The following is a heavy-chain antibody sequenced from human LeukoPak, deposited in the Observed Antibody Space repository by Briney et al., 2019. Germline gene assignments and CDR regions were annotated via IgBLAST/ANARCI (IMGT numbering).Heavy chain of an antibody. D-gene: IGHD5-12*01. J-gene: IGHJ4*02. CDR1: GFTFGSYA. V-gene: IGHV3-23*01. CDR3: AKGSGYEYYFDY. CDR2: ISGSGGST. Sequence: PGGSLRLSCAASGFTFGSYAMSWVRQAPGKGLEWVSAISGSGGSTYYADSVKGRFTISRDNSKNTVYLLMNSLRAEDTAVYYCAKGSGYEYYFDYWGQGTLVTVSS.